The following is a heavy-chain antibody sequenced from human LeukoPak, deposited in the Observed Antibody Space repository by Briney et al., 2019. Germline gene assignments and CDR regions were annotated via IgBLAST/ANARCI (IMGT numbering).Heavy chain of an antibody. Sequence: SETLSLTCTVSGGSISGYYWSWIRQSPGKSLEWIAYISFTGSTNYNPSLKSRVTISLDTSKTHFSLTLSSLTAADTAVYYCARSPPGWYYDNSGQYYFDTWGQGALVTVSS. J-gene: IGHJ4*02. CDR2: ISFTGST. D-gene: IGHD3-22*01. CDR3: ARSPPGWYYDNSGQYYFDT. V-gene: IGHV4-59*08. CDR1: GGSISGYY.